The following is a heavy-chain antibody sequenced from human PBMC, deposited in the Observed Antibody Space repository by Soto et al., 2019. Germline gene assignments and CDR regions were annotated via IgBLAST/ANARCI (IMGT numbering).Heavy chain of an antibody. CDR2: IYPGDSDT. D-gene: IGHD6-13*01. CDR3: ARLYSNSSQRESKGIDYYYGMDV. CDR1: GYSFTSYW. Sequence: PGESLKISCKGSGYSFTSYWIGWVRQVPGKGLEWMGIIYPGDSDTRYSPSFQGQVTISADKSISTAYLQWSSLKASDTAMYYCARLYSNSSQRESKGIDYYYGMDVWGQGTTVTVSS. V-gene: IGHV5-51*01. J-gene: IGHJ6*02.